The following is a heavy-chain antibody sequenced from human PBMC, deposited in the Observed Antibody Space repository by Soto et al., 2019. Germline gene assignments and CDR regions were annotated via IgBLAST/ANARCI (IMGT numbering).Heavy chain of an antibody. Sequence: GSGPTLVNPTQTLTLTCTFSEFSLSTSGVCVSWIRQPPGKALEWLARIDWDDDKYYSTSLKTRLTISKDTSKNQVVLTMTNMDPVDTATYYCARTLRYCSGGSCYSAYYFDYWGPGTLVTVSS. CDR3: ARTLRYCSGGSCYSAYYFDY. J-gene: IGHJ4*02. CDR2: IDWDDDK. CDR1: EFSLSTSGVC. D-gene: IGHD2-15*01. V-gene: IGHV2-70*11.